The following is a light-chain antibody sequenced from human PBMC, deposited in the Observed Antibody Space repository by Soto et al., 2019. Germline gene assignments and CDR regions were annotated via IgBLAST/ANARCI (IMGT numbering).Light chain of an antibody. CDR1: SSNIGSNT. V-gene: IGLV1-44*01. J-gene: IGLJ2*01. CDR3: AAWDDSLNGRV. CDR2: SNN. Sequence: QSVLTQPPSASGTPGQRVTISCSGSSSNIGSNTVNWYQQLPGTAHKLLIYSNNQRPSGVPDRFSGAKSGTSASLAISGLQSADEADYYCAAWDDSLNGRVFGGGTKLTVL.